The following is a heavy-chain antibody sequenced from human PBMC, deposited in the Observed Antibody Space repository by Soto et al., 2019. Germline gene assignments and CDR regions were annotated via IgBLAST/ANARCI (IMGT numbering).Heavy chain of an antibody. CDR2: ISYDSDTI. CDR3: ARDWRVYSPFLTGYYQSYYYAMDV. CDR1: GFTFGTYS. J-gene: IGHJ6*02. D-gene: IGHD3-9*01. Sequence: PGGSLRLSCAGSGFTFGTYSMNWVRQAAGKGLERIAYISYDSDTIQYADSVKGRFTIYRDNAKNTLYLQMNSLRAEDTAVYYCARDWRVYSPFLTGYYQSYYYAMDVWGQGTTVTVSS. V-gene: IGHV3-48*01.